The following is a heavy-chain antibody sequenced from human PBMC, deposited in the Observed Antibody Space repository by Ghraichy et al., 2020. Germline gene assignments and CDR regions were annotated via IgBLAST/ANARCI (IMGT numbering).Heavy chain of an antibody. Sequence: GESLNISCAASGVTFNNFAMTWVRQAPGKGLEWVSAISGSGGSAYYADYVKGRFTISRDNSNNTLYLQMSNLGAEGTAIYYCAHYDFWRGYSFDYWGQGTLVTVSS. CDR2: ISGSGGSA. J-gene: IGHJ4*02. D-gene: IGHD3-3*01. CDR1: GVTFNNFA. V-gene: IGHV3-23*01. CDR3: AHYDFWRGYSFDY.